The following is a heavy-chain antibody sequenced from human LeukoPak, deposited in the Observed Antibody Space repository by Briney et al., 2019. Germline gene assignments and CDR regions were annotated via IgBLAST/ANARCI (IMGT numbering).Heavy chain of an antibody. CDR2: IYYSGST. CDR3: ARDRYYYDSSGYFSHGPDY. V-gene: IGHV4-59*01. Sequence: SETLSLTCTVSGGSISSYYWSWLRQPPGKGLEWIGYIYYSGSTNYNPSLKSRVTISVDTSKNQFSLKLSSVTAADTAVYYCARDRYYYDSSGYFSHGPDYWGQGTLVTVSS. D-gene: IGHD3-22*01. CDR1: GGSISSYY. J-gene: IGHJ4*02.